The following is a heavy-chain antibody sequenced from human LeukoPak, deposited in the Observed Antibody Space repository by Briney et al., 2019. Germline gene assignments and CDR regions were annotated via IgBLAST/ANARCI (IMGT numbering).Heavy chain of an antibody. V-gene: IGHV3-11*06. CDR2: ISSSSSYI. Sequence: GGSLRLSCAASGFTFSDYYMSWIRQAPGKGLEWISYISSSSSYIYYADSVKGRFTISRDNAKNSLYLQMNSLRAEDTAVYYCARDIGGSYYFEAPNPIDYWGQGTLVTVSS. J-gene: IGHJ4*02. CDR1: GFTFSDYY. D-gene: IGHD1-26*01. CDR3: ARDIGGSYYFEAPNPIDY.